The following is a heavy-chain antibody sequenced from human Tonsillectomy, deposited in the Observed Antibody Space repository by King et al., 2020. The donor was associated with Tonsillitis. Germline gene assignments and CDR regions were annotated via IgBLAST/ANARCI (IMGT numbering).Heavy chain of an antibody. Sequence: VQLQESGPGLVRPSETLSLTCSVSGGSISSYFWTWIRPPPGKGLEWIGYIYYSGSANYNPSLKSRVAISVDTSKNQFSLTLTSVSAADTAVYYCARAGQGVGYCSGGSCYNWFDPWGQGTLVTVSS. D-gene: IGHD2-15*01. CDR2: IYYSGSA. CDR1: GGSISSYF. V-gene: IGHV4-59*01. J-gene: IGHJ5*02. CDR3: ARAGQGVGYCSGGSCYNWFDP.